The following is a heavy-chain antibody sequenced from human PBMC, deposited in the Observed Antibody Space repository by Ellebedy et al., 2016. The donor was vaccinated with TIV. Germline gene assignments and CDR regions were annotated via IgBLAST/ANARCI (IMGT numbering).Heavy chain of an antibody. CDR2: ISGSGGST. Sequence: GGSLRLSCAASGFTFSSYAMSWVRQAPGKGLEWVSAISGSGGSTYYADSVKGRFTISRDNSKNTLYLQVNSLRAEDTAVYYCAKGVWGSGSYYDYWGQGTLVTVSS. V-gene: IGHV3-23*01. J-gene: IGHJ4*02. CDR1: GFTFSSYA. CDR3: AKGVWGSGSYYDY. D-gene: IGHD3-10*01.